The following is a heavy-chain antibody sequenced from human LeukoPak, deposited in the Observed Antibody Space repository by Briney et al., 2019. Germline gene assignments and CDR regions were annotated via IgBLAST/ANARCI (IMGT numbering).Heavy chain of an antibody. J-gene: IGHJ5*02. D-gene: IGHD6-13*01. CDR3: ARVQSVAAAWFDP. Sequence: PGGSLRLSCAASGFSFSSYWMTWVRQAPGKGLEWVANIRHDGTEKYYVDSVKGRFTSSRDNAKNLLYLQMNSLRAEGTAVYYCARVQSVAAAWFDPWGQGTLVTVSS. CDR2: IRHDGTEK. CDR1: GFSFSSYW. V-gene: IGHV3-7*03.